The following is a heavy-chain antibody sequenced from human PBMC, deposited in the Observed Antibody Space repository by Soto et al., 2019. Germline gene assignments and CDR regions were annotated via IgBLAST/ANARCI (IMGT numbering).Heavy chain of an antibody. CDR1: GFTFSSHA. D-gene: IGHD2-8*01. CDR3: VREISYSDMVACYCTQYCFDY. Sequence: GGSLRLSCAASGFTFSSHAMHWVRQAPGKGLEYVSAISSNGGSTYYANSVKGRFIISRDNSKNTLYLQMGSLRPEDMAVYYCVREISYSDMVACYCTQYCFDYWGQGTLVTVSS. CDR2: ISSNGGST. J-gene: IGHJ4*02. V-gene: IGHV3-64*01.